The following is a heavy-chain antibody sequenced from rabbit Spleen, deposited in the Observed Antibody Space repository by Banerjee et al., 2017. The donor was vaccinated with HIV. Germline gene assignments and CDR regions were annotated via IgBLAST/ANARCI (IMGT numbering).Heavy chain of an antibody. J-gene: IGHJ4*01. D-gene: IGHD8-1*01. V-gene: IGHV1S45*01. CDR3: ARDAARSQTFADYLNL. CDR2: IDAGSSGST. Sequence: QEQLEESGGGLVKPEGSLTLTCTASGFSFSSSYWICWVRQAPGKGLEWIACIDAGSSGSTYYASWAKGRFTISKTSSTTVTLQMASLTAADTATYFCARDAARSQTFADYLNLWGPGTLVTVS. CDR1: GFSFSSSYW.